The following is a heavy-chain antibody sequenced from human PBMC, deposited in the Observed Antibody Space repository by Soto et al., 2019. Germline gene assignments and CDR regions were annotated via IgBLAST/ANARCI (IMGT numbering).Heavy chain of an antibody. V-gene: IGHV1-18*01. CDR3: ARDTPPTDY. Sequence: SVTVSCTISGYTLTIYHIRWARHAPRQGIGWMGWISAYNTNTNYTQKTQGRVTMTTDPLTRTAYMEVRSVGFDDTAVYYCARDTPPTDYWGQGTLVTVSS. CDR2: ISAYNTNT. CDR1: GYTLTIYH. D-gene: IGHD4-4*01. J-gene: IGHJ4*02.